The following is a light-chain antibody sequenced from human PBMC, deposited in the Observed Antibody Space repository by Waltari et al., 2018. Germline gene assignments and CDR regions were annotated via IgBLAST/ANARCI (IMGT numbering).Light chain of an antibody. CDR2: EVN. Sequence: QSALTQPPSASGSPGQSVTISCTGTSSDVGGYNYVSWYQQHPGKAPKLMIYEVNKRPAGVPDRFSGSRSGNTASLTVSGLQPEDDADYDCTSYAGNSNTYVFGTGTKVTVL. CDR3: TSYAGNSNTYV. CDR1: SSDVGGYNY. J-gene: IGLJ1*01. V-gene: IGLV2-8*01.